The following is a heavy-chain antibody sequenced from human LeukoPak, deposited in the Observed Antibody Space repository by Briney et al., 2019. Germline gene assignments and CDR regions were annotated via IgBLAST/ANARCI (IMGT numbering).Heavy chain of an antibody. Sequence: GRSLRLSCAASGFTFSSYAMHWVRQAPGKGLEWVAVISYDGSNKYYADSVKGRFTISRDNSKNTLYLQMNSLRAEDTAVYYCARDKQLFAYWGQGTLVTVSS. V-gene: IGHV3-30-3*01. D-gene: IGHD1-1*01. CDR1: GFTFSSYA. CDR2: ISYDGSNK. J-gene: IGHJ4*02. CDR3: ARDKQLFAY.